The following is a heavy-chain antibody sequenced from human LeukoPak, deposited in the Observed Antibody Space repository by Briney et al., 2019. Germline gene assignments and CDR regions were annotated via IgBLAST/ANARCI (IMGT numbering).Heavy chain of an antibody. CDR1: GYSITFAYY. CDR3: ARLEGYTWPFDY. CDR2: IYHSGST. V-gene: IGHV4-38-2*02. Sequence: SETLSLTCTVSGYSITFAYYWGWIRQPPGKGLEWIGSIYHSGSTYYNPSLKSRVTISVDTSKNQFSLKLSSVTAADTAVYYCARLEGYTWPFDYWGQGALVTVSS. D-gene: IGHD5-24*01. J-gene: IGHJ4*02.